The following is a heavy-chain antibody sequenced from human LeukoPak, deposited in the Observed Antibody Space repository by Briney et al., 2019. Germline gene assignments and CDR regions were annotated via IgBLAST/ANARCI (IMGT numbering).Heavy chain of an antibody. J-gene: IGHJ4*02. D-gene: IGHD3-10*01. Sequence: GGSLRLSCAASGFTFDDYGMSWVRQAPGKGLEWVSGINWNGGSTGYADSVKGRFTISRDNAKNSLYLQMNSLRAEDTALYYCAKDAYYYGSGSFDYWGQGTLVTVSS. CDR3: AKDAYYYGSGSFDY. CDR1: GFTFDDYG. CDR2: INWNGGST. V-gene: IGHV3-20*04.